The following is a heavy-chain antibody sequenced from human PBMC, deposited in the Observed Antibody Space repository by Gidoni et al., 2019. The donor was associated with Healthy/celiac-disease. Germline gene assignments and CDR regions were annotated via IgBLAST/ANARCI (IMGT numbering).Heavy chain of an antibody. J-gene: IGHJ6*03. Sequence: QVQLVESGGGVVQPGGSLRLSCAASGFTFSSYGMHWVRQAPGKGLEWVAFIRYDGSNKYYADSVKGRFTISRDNSKNTLYLQMNSLRAEDTAVYYCAKDGYSSSSHYYYYYMDVWGKGTTVTVSS. CDR1: GFTFSSYG. CDR2: IRYDGSNK. D-gene: IGHD6-6*01. CDR3: AKDGYSSSSHYYYYYMDV. V-gene: IGHV3-30*02.